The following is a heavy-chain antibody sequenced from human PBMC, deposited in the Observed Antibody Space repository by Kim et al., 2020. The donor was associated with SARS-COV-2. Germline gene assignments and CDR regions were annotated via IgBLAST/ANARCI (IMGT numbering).Heavy chain of an antibody. CDR1: GDRVSSNSAA. V-gene: IGHV6-1*01. CDR3: AREYSSGWYWYYYGMDV. Sequence: SQTLSLTCAISGDRVSSNSAAWNWIRQSPSRGLEWLGRTYYRSKWYNDYAVSVKSRITINPDTSKNQFSLQLNSVTPEDTAVYYCAREYSSGWYWYYYGMDVWGQGTTVTVSS. CDR2: TYYRSKWYN. J-gene: IGHJ6*02. D-gene: IGHD6-19*01.